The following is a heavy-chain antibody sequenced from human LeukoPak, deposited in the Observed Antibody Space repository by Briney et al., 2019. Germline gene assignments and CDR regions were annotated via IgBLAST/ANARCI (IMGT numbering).Heavy chain of an antibody. CDR1: GGSISSGGYY. CDR2: IYYSGST. Sequence: SETLSLTCTVFGGSISSGGYYWSWIRQHPGKGLEWIVYIYYSGSTYYNPSLKSRVTISVYTSKNQFSLKLSSVTAADTAVYYCARGPQLPEEYYFDYWGQGTLVTVSS. D-gene: IGHD2-2*01. CDR3: ARGPQLPEEYYFDY. V-gene: IGHV4-31*03. J-gene: IGHJ4*02.